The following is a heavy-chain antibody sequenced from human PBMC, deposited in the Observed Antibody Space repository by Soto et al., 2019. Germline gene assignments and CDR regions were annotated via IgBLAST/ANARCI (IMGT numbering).Heavy chain of an antibody. CDR1: GGSISSGGYY. CDR3: ARTYSSSWPDAFDI. V-gene: IGHV4-31*03. D-gene: IGHD6-13*01. Sequence: QVQLQESGPGLVKPSQTLSLTCTVSGGSISSGGYYWSWIRQHPGKGLEWIGYIYYSGSTYYNPSLKSRVTIAVDTSKHQFSLKLSSVTAADTAVYYCARTYSSSWPDAFDIWGQGTMVTVSS. J-gene: IGHJ3*02. CDR2: IYYSGST.